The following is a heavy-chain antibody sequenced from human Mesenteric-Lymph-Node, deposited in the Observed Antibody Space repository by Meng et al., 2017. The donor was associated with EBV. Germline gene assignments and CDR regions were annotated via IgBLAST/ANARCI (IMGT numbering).Heavy chain of an antibody. V-gene: IGHV6-1*01. CDR1: GDSVSNTNVA. J-gene: IGHJ4*02. Sequence: QVTLPQQGPGLVKPSQTLSLTCAISGDSVSNTNVAWNWIRQSPSRGLEWLGRTYYRSKWYNEYAQSVKGRITINPDTSKSEFSLQLNSVTPDDTAVYYCSRESWRAFDYWGQGTLVTVSS. CDR3: SRESWRAFDY. CDR2: TYYRSKWYN.